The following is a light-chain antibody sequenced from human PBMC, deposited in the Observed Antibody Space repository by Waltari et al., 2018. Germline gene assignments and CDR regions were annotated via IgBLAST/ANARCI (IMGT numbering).Light chain of an antibody. Sequence: DIQMTQSPTSVSASVGDRVTITCRASQGIKSWLVWNQQKPGQAPKFLLSAASSLEGGVPSRFSASGSGTDFTLTISSLQPEDFATYYCQQASRLPITFGQGTRLEIK. CDR3: QQASRLPIT. J-gene: IGKJ5*01. V-gene: IGKV1D-12*01. CDR1: QGIKSW. CDR2: AAS.